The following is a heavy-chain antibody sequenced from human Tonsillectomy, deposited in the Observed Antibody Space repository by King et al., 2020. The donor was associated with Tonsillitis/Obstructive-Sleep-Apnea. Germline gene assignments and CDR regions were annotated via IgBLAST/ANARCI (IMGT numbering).Heavy chain of an antibody. J-gene: IGHJ4*02. V-gene: IGHV3-23*04. CDR3: AKERGDGDYDLDY. CDR2: VSGSHGST. D-gene: IGHD4-17*01. Sequence: VQLVESGGGLVQPGESLRLSCAASGFTFSNYAMSWVRQAPGKGLEWVSSVSGSHGSTYYADSVKGRFTVYRDNSKRTLYLQMNSLRVEDTAVYYCAKERGDGDYDLDYWGQGTLVTVSS. CDR1: GFTFSNYA.